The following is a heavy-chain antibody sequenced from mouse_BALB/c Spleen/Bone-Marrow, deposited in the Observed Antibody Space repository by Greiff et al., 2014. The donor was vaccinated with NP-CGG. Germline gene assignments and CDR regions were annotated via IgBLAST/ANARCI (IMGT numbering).Heavy chain of an antibody. V-gene: IGHV1-20*02. CDR3: TRVTTDWYYDV. CDR1: GYSFTGYF. J-gene: IGHJ1*01. CDR2: INPYNGDT. Sequence: DVQLQESGPELVKPGASVKISCKASGYSFTGYFMNWVMQSHGKSLEWIGRINPYNGDTFYNQKFKGKATLTVDRSSSTAHMELRSLASEDSAVYYCTRVTTDWYYDVWGAGNTVTVSS. D-gene: IGHD1-1*01.